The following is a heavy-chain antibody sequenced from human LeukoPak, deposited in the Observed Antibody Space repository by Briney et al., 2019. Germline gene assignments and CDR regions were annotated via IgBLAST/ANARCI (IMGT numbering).Heavy chain of an antibody. CDR1: GFTFSSYS. V-gene: IGHV3-21*01. CDR3: ARDPASGTFDY. J-gene: IGHJ4*02. CDR2: ISSSSSYI. Sequence: GESLRLSCAGTGFTFSSYSMTWVRQAPKKGLEWVSSISSSSSYIYYADSVKGRFTISRDNAKNSLYLQMNSLRAEDTAVYYCARDPASGTFDYWGQGTLVTVSS.